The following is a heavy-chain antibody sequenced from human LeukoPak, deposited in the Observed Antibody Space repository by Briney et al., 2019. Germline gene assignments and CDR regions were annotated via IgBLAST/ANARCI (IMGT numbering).Heavy chain of an antibody. D-gene: IGHD2-2*01. J-gene: IGHJ4*02. CDR3: AKHPSYCSSTSCYSSDRFDY. Sequence: GGSLRLSCAASGFTFSSYEMNWVRQAPGKGLEWVSAISGSGGSTYYADSVKGRFTISRDNSKNTLYLQMNSLRAEDTAVYYCAKHPSYCSSTSCYSSDRFDYWGQGTLVTVSS. CDR1: GFTFSSYE. V-gene: IGHV3-23*01. CDR2: ISGSGGST.